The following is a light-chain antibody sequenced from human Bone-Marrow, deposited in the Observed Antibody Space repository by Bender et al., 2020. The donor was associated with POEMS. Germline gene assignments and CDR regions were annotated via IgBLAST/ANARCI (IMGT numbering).Light chain of an antibody. J-gene: IGLJ2*01. CDR2: EVS. CDR3: AAWDGSVRGVV. Sequence: QSALTQPASVSGSPGQSITISCTGTGSDVGTYGLVSWYQQYPGKAPKLIIYEVSKRPSGVSNRFSGSKSGTSASLAITGLQSDDEDEYHCAAWDGSVRGVVFGGGTKLTVL. CDR1: GSDVGTYGL. V-gene: IGLV2-14*02.